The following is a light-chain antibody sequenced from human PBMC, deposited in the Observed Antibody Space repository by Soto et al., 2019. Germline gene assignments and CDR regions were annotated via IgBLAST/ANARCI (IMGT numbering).Light chain of an antibody. CDR2: SND. V-gene: IGLV1-47*01. CDR3: AAWDDSLSGPL. J-gene: IGLJ2*01. Sequence: QSVLTQSPSASGTPGQRVTISCSGTSSNIGTNYVYWYQQLPGTAPKVFIYSNDKRPSGVPDRFSGSKSGTSASLAISGLRSEDEADYYCAAWDDSLSGPLFGGGTKVTVL. CDR1: SSNIGTNY.